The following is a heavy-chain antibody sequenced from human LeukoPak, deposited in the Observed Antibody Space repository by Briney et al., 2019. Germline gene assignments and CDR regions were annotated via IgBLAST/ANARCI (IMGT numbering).Heavy chain of an antibody. CDR3: AKEHGRIAAAVPDY. Sequence: PGGSLRLSCAASGFTFSSYGMHWVRQAPGKGLEWVAVISYDGSNKYYADSVKGRFTISRDNSKNTLYLQMNSLRAEDTAVYYCAKEHGRIAAAVPDYWGQGTLVTASS. CDR2: ISYDGSNK. J-gene: IGHJ4*02. CDR1: GFTFSSYG. V-gene: IGHV3-30*18. D-gene: IGHD6-13*01.